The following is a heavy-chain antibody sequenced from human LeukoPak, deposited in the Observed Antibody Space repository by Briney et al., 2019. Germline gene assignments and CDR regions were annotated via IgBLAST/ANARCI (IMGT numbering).Heavy chain of an antibody. CDR2: IYPGDSDT. J-gene: IGHJ6*02. Sequence: GESLKISCKGSGYSFTTYWIAWVRQMPAKGLEWLGIIYPGDSDTRYSPSFQGQVTISADKSISTAYLQWSSLKASDSAIYYCAKKSTCMDVWGQGTTVTVSS. D-gene: IGHD2-2*01. CDR1: GYSFTTYW. V-gene: IGHV5-51*01. CDR3: AKKSTCMDV.